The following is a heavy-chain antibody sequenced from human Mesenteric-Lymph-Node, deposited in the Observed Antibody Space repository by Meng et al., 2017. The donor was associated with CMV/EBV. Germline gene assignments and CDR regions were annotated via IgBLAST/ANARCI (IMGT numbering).Heavy chain of an antibody. CDR2: IYYSGST. V-gene: IGHV4-39*01. CDR1: GGSSRRSSYY. Sequence: VSGGSSRRSSYYWGWIRQPPGKGLEWIGSIYYSGSTYYTPSLKRRVTISVDTSKNQFSLKLSSVTAADTAVYYCARRDSGSYLIDYWGQGTLVTVSS. D-gene: IGHD1-26*01. J-gene: IGHJ4*02. CDR3: ARRDSGSYLIDY.